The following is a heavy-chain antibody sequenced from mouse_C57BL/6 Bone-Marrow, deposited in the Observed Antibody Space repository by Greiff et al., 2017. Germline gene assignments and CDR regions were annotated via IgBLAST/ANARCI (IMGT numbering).Heavy chain of an antibody. V-gene: IGHV1-19*01. Sequence: EVKLQQSGPVLVKPGASVKMSCKASGYTFTDYYMNWVKQSHGKSLEWIGVINPYNGGTSYNQKFKGKATLTVDKSSSTAYTELNSLTSEDSAVYYCARGGMGYAMDYWGQGTSVTVSS. CDR3: ARGGMGYAMDY. J-gene: IGHJ4*01. CDR1: GYTFTDYY. CDR2: INPYNGGT.